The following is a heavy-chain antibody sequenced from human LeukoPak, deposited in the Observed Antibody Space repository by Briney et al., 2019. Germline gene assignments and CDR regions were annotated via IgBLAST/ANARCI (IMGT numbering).Heavy chain of an antibody. CDR1: GYTFTSYA. Sequence: GASVKVSCKASGYTFTSYAMNWVRQAPGQGLEWMGGIIPIFGTANYAQKFQGRVTITADESTSTAYMELSSLRSEDTAVYYCARGSGSGSYFVSDYWGQGTLVTVSS. CDR3: ARGSGSGSYFVSDY. J-gene: IGHJ4*02. V-gene: IGHV1-69*13. CDR2: IIPIFGTA. D-gene: IGHD1-26*01.